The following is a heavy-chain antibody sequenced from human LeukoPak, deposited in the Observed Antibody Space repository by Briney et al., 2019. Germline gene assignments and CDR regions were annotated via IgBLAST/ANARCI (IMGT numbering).Heavy chain of an antibody. CDR2: INPSGGST. J-gene: IGHJ3*02. CDR1: GYTSTNYF. D-gene: IGHD3-16*02. CDR3: ARGEMITFGGVIVISTFDI. Sequence: ASVKVSCKASGYTSTNYFMNWVRQAPGQGLEWMGIINPSGGSTTYGQKFQGRVTMTRDTSTSTVYMELSRLTSDDTAVYYCARGEMITFGGVIVISTFDIWGQGAMVTVS. V-gene: IGHV1-46*01.